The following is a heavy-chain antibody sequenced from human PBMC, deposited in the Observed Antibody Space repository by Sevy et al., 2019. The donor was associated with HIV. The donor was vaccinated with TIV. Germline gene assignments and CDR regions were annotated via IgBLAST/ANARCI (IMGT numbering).Heavy chain of an antibody. CDR1: GFTVSSNY. CDR2: SYTGGST. CDR3: ARGSTYYYDDSGYSTRGDAFDI. V-gene: IGHV3-53*01. D-gene: IGHD3-22*01. Sequence: GGSLRLSCAASGFTVSSNYMTWVRQAPGKGLEWVSVSYTGGSTYYAESVKGRFTISRDNSKNTVYLRMNSLRAEDTAVYYCARGSTYYYDDSGYSTRGDAFDIWGQGTMVTVSS. J-gene: IGHJ3*02.